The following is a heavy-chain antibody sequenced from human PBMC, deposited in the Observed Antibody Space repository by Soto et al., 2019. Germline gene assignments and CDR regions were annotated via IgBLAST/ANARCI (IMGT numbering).Heavy chain of an antibody. V-gene: IGHV1-69*01. J-gene: IGHJ4*02. Sequence: QVQLVQSGAEVKKPGSSVKVSCKASGGTFSSYAISWVRQAPGQGLEWMGGIIPIFGTANYAQKFQGRVTITADESTSTAYMELSSLRSEDTAVYYCARDRGNIVVVPAAITLAYWGQGTLVTVSS. D-gene: IGHD2-2*01. CDR1: GGTFSSYA. CDR2: IIPIFGTA. CDR3: ARDRGNIVVVPAAITLAY.